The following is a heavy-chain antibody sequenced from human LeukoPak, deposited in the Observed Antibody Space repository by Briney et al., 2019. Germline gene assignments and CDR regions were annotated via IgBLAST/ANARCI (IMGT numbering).Heavy chain of an antibody. D-gene: IGHD1-26*01. CDR3: AQDQESEQYYFDY. Sequence: GGSLRLSSAASGFTFSSYGMHWVRQAPGKGLEWVAFVRYDGSNKYYADSVKGRFTISRDNSKNTLYLQMNSLRAEDTAVYYCAQDQESEQYYFDYWGQGTLVTVSS. CDR1: GFTFSSYG. CDR2: VRYDGSNK. J-gene: IGHJ4*02. V-gene: IGHV3-30*02.